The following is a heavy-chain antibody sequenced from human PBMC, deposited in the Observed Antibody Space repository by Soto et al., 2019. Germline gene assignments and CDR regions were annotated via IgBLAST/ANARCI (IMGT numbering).Heavy chain of an antibody. J-gene: IGHJ4*02. CDR2: IIPIFGTT. V-gene: IGHV1-69*12. D-gene: IGHD2-2*01. Sequence: QVQLVQSGAEVKKPGSSVKVSCKASGGTFSSYAISWVRQAPGQGLEWMGGIIPIFGTTNYAQKFQGRVTITADESTSTADRGLSSLRSEDTAVYYCARAYCISTSCQAGHYWGQGTLVTVSS. CDR1: GGTFSSYA. CDR3: ARAYCISTSCQAGHY.